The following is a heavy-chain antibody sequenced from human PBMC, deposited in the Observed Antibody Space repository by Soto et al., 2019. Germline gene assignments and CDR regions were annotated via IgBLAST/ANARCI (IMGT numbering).Heavy chain of an antibody. J-gene: IGHJ5*02. CDR1: VGSISSSSYF. V-gene: IGHV4-39*01. D-gene: IGHD6-19*01. CDR2: IYYSVST. CDR3: ARHYSSGSRNWFDP. Sequence: SESLPLPCSVSVGSISSSSYFWGWFRQPPGKGLEWIGSIYYSVSTYYNPSLRSRVTISVDTSKNQFSLKLSSVTAADTAVFYCARHYSSGSRNWFDPWGQGTLVTVSS.